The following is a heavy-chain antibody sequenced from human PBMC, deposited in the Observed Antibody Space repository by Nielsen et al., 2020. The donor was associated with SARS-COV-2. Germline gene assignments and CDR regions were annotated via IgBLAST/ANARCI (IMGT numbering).Heavy chain of an antibody. V-gene: IGHV4-34*01. Sequence: SETLSLTCAVYGGSFSGYYWSWIRQPPGKGLEWIGEINHSGSTNYNPSLKSRVTISVDTSKNQFSLKLSSVTAADTAVYYCARIRGAAAVPNFRFDPWGQGTLVTVSS. CDR3: ARIRGAAAVPNFRFDP. D-gene: IGHD6-13*01. J-gene: IGHJ5*02. CDR2: INHSGST. CDR1: GGSFSGYY.